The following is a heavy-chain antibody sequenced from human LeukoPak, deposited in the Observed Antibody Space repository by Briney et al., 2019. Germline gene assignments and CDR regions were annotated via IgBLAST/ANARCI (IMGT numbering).Heavy chain of an antibody. CDR3: ARATGASDCSSINCYLDY. D-gene: IGHD2-2*01. J-gene: IGHJ4*02. Sequence: SGTLSLTCAVYGGSFSGYYWSWIRQPPGKGLEWIGEINHSGSTNYNPSLKSRVTISVDTSKNQFSLKLSSVTAADTAVYYCARATGASDCSSINCYLDYWGQGTLVTVSS. CDR2: INHSGST. CDR1: GGSFSGYY. V-gene: IGHV4-34*01.